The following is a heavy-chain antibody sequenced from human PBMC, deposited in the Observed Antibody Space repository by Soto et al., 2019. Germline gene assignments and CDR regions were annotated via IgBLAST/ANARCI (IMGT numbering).Heavy chain of an antibody. CDR1: GGSISSGGYS. Sequence: QLQLQESGSGLVKPSQTLSLTCAVSGGSISSGGYSWSWIRQPPGKGLEWIGYIYHSGSTYYNPSLNRRVTISLDRSNNQFSLKLSSVTAADTAVYYCAAGGGLPRYYWGQGTLVTVSS. D-gene: IGHD5-12*01. CDR2: IYHSGST. CDR3: AAGGGLPRYY. J-gene: IGHJ4*02. V-gene: IGHV4-30-2*01.